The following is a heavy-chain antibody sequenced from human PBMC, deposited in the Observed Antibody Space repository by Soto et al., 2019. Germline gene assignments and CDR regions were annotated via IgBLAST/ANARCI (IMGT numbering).Heavy chain of an antibody. Sequence: ASVKVSCKASGYTFTSYGISWVRQAPGQGLEWMGWISAYNGNTNYAQKLQGRVTMTTDTSTSTAYMELRSLRSDDTAVYYCARVRVTMVRGVIELGRRYGMDVWGQGTTVTVSS. CDR1: GYTFTSYG. V-gene: IGHV1-18*01. CDR3: ARVRVTMVRGVIELGRRYGMDV. D-gene: IGHD3-10*01. J-gene: IGHJ6*02. CDR2: ISAYNGNT.